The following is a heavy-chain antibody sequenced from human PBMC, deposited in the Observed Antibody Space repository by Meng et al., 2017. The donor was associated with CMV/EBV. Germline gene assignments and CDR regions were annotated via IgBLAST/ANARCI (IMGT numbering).Heavy chain of an antibody. Sequence: GGSLRLSCAASGFTFSSYSMNWVRQAPGKGLEWVSSISSSSSYIYYADSVKGRFTISRDNAKNSLYLQMNSLRTEDTAVYYCARDRSSVDFWSGYYAYYYGMDVWGQGTTVTV. D-gene: IGHD3-3*01. CDR1: GFTFSSYS. CDR2: ISSSSSYI. J-gene: IGHJ6*02. CDR3: ARDRSSVDFWSGYYAYYYGMDV. V-gene: IGHV3-21*01.